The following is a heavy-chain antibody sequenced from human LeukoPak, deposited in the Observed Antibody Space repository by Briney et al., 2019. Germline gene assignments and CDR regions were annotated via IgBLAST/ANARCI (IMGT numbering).Heavy chain of an antibody. Sequence: PGGSLRLSCAASGFTFSSYAMSWVRQAPGKGLEWLSAISGSGGSTYYADSVKGRFTISRDNSKNTLYLQMNSLRAEDTAVYYCAKAVSAAMVPYYFDYWGQGTLVTVSS. CDR1: GFTFSSYA. D-gene: IGHD5-18*01. V-gene: IGHV3-23*01. CDR3: AKAVSAAMVPYYFDY. J-gene: IGHJ4*02. CDR2: ISGSGGST.